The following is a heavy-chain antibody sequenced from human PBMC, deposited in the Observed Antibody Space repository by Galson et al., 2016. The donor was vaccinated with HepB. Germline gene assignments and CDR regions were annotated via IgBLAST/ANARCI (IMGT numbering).Heavy chain of an antibody. D-gene: IGHD6-6*01. CDR2: FDPTDSYT. CDR1: GYTFIFYW. V-gene: IGHV5-10-1*01. Sequence: SGAEVKKPGESLRISCKVSGYTFIFYWMSWVRQMPGKGLEWMGNFDPTDSYTNYSPSFKGHVTFSTDRSTNTAYLQWNGLKASDTAMYYCARHEYTTSSHFDYWGQGTLVIVSS. CDR3: ARHEYTTSSHFDY. J-gene: IGHJ4*02.